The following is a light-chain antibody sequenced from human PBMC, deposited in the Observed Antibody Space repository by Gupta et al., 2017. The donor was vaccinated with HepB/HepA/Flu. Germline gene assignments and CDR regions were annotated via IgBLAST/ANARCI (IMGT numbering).Light chain of an antibody. CDR1: SSDVGSYNL. V-gene: IGLV2-23*02. J-gene: IGLJ2*01. CDR2: DVS. CDR3: CSYAGSSTPLV. Sequence: HSALTPPAPLSGSPAQSITLSCTGTSSDVGSYNLFSWYQQHPGKAPKLMIYDVSKRPSGVSNRFSGSKSGNTASLAISGLQAEDEADYYCCSYAGSSTPLVFGGGTKLTVL.